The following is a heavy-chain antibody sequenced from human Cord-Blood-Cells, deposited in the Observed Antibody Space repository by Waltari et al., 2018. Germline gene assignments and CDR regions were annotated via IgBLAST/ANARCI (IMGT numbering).Heavy chain of an antibody. CDR3: ASIDAFDI. Sequence: QVQLVESGGGVVHTGRPLSISWGYAVFTFRRYAGTWGRQAPGKGLEWVAVISYDGSNKYYADSVKGRFTISRDNSKNTLYLQMNSLRAEDTAVYYGASIDAFDIWGQGTMVTVSS. J-gene: IGHJ3*02. CDR2: ISYDGSNK. CDR1: VFTFRRYA. V-gene: IGHV3-30-3*01.